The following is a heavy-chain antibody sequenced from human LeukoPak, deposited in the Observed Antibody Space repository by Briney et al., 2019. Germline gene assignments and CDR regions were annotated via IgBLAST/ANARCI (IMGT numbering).Heavy chain of an antibody. CDR3: AHRWGGVAAAGFY. V-gene: IGHV4-59*12. Sequence: SETLSLTCTVSGGSISSYYWSWIRQPPGKGLEWIGYIYYSGSTNYNPSLKSRVTISVDTSKNQFSLKLSSVTAADTAVYYCAHRWGGVAAAGFYWGQGTLVTVSS. D-gene: IGHD6-13*01. CDR1: GGSISSYY. CDR2: IYYSGST. J-gene: IGHJ4*02.